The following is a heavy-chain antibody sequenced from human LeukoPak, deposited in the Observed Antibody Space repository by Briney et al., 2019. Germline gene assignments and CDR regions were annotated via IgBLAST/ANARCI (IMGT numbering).Heavy chain of an antibody. CDR2: IKSDGTST. D-gene: IGHD1-26*01. V-gene: IGHV3-74*01. CDR3: AKGGASLFDY. J-gene: IGHJ4*02. Sequence: GGSLRLSCAASGFIFSSYGMHWVRQAPGKGLVWVSRIKSDGTSTNYADSVKGRFTISRDNAKNTLHLQMNSLRAYDTAVYYCAKGGASLFDYWGQGTLVTVSS. CDR1: GFIFSSYG.